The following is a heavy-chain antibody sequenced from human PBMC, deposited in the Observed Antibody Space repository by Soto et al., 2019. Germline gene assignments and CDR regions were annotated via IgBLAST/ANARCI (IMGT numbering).Heavy chain of an antibody. CDR2: INHSGST. CDR1: GGSFSGYY. Sequence: LSLTCAVYGGSFSGYYWTWIRQPPGKGLEWIGEINHSGSTNYTPSLESRITISLDASKNQFSLKLSSVTAADTAVYYCARGRVVSTISDFDYWGQGTLVTVSS. D-gene: IGHD5-12*01. V-gene: IGHV4-34*01. CDR3: ARGRVVSTISDFDY. J-gene: IGHJ4*02.